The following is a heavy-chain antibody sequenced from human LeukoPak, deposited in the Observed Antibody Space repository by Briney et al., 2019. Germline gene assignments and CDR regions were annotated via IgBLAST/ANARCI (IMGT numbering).Heavy chain of an antibody. D-gene: IGHD3-22*01. CDR3: ARDLGQTYYHDSSGLDS. V-gene: IGHV1-2*02. Sequence: ASVKVSCKASGYTFTDYYMQWVRQAPGQGLEWMGWINPNSGGTNYAQKVQGRVTMTRDTSISTAYMELSRLRSDDTAVYYCARDLGQTYYHDSSGLDSWGQGTLLTVSS. CDR2: INPNSGGT. CDR1: GYTFTDYY. J-gene: IGHJ4*02.